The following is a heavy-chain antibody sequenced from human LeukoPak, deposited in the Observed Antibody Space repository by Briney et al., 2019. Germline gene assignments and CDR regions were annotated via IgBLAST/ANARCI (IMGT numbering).Heavy chain of an antibody. CDR2: IIPIFGTA. Sequence: SVKVSCKASGGTFSSYAISWVRQAPGQGLEWMGGIIPIFGTANYAQKFQGRVTITADESTSTAYMELSSLRSEDTAVYYCARSRQRYSSPLADLDYWGQGTLVTVSS. CDR1: GGTFSSYA. D-gene: IGHD6-13*01. V-gene: IGHV1-69*01. CDR3: ARSRQRYSSPLADLDY. J-gene: IGHJ4*02.